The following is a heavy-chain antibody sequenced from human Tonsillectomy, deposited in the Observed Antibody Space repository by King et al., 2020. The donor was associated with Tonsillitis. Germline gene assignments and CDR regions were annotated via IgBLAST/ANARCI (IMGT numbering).Heavy chain of an antibody. V-gene: IGHV1-2*02. CDR1: GYTFIDYY. CDR3: AREAEDFWSGYYIAY. J-gene: IGHJ4*02. CDR2: INRNIGGT. Sequence: VQLVESGAEGKKPGASVNVSCKSSGYTFIDYYLNWVRQAPGQGLEWMGWINRNIGGTNDAQKFQCRVTLTSDTSISTDYMELTRLRSDDTAVYYCAREAEDFWSGYYIAYWGQGTLITVSS. D-gene: IGHD3-3*01.